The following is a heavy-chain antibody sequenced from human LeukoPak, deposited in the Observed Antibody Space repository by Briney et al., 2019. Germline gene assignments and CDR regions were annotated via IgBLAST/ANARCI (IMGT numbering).Heavy chain of an antibody. CDR3: AKEAGVLWFGETPHYLDY. J-gene: IGHJ4*02. Sequence: GGSLRLSCAASGFTFSSYAMSWVRQAPGKGLEWVSAISGSGGSTYYADSVKGRFTISRDNSKNTLYLQMNSLRAEDTAVYYCAKEAGVLWFGETPHYLDYWGQGTLVTVSS. D-gene: IGHD3-10*01. V-gene: IGHV3-23*01. CDR2: ISGSGGST. CDR1: GFTFSSYA.